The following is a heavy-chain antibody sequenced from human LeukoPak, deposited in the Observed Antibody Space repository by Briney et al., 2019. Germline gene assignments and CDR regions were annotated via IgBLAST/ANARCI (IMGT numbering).Heavy chain of an antibody. CDR2: IWYDGSNK. Sequence: PGGSLRLSCAASGFTFSSYGMHWVRQAPGKGLEWVAVIWYDGSNKYYADSVKGRFTISRDNSKNTLYLQMNSLRAKDTAVYYCARRGRGAAAGIFDYWGQGTLVTVSS. J-gene: IGHJ4*02. CDR3: ARRGRGAAAGIFDY. V-gene: IGHV3-33*01. D-gene: IGHD6-13*01. CDR1: GFTFSSYG.